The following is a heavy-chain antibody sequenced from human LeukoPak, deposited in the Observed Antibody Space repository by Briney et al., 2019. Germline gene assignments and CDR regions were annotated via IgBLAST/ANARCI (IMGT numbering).Heavy chain of an antibody. Sequence: SETLSLTGTVSGGSSSSYYWSWIRQPPGKGLEWIGYIYYSGSTNYNPSLKSRVTISVDTSKNQFSLKLSSVAAADTAVYYCARDFRSSFDPWGQGTLVTVSS. CDR1: GGSSSSYY. D-gene: IGHD6-6*01. V-gene: IGHV4-59*01. CDR3: ARDFRSSFDP. CDR2: IYYSGST. J-gene: IGHJ5*02.